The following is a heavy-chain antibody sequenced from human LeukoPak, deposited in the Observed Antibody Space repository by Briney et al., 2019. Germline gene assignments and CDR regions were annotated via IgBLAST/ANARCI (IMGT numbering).Heavy chain of an antibody. CDR1: GGTFSSYA. CDR2: IIPIFGTA. CDR3: ARDVLLDCSSTGCYILHYFDY. V-gene: IGHV1-69*13. J-gene: IGHJ4*02. D-gene: IGHD2-2*02. Sequence: GASVKVSCKASGGTFSSYAISWVRQAPGQGLEWMGGIIPIFGTANYAQKFQGRVTITADVSTSTAYMELSSLRSEDTAVYYCARDVLLDCSSTGCYILHYFDYWGQGTLVTVSS.